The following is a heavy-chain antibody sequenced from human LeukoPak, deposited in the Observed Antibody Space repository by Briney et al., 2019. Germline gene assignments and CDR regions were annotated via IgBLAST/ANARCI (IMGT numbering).Heavy chain of an antibody. J-gene: IGHJ4*02. Sequence: GGSLRLSCAASGFTFSSYWMSWVRQAPGKGLEWVANIKQDGSEKYYVDSVKGRFTISRDNAKNSLYLQMNSLRAEDTAVYYCVREYSSGWIYYFDYWGQGTLVTVSS. V-gene: IGHV3-7*01. CDR2: IKQDGSEK. CDR3: VREYSSGWIYYFDY. D-gene: IGHD6-19*01. CDR1: GFTFSSYW.